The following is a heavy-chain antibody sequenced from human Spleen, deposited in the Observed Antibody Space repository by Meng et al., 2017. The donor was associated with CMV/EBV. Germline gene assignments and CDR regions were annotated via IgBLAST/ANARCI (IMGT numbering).Heavy chain of an antibody. CDR3: ARDRATRAYYFDY. Sequence: ASVKVSCKASGYTFTGYYMHWVRQAPGQGLEWMGWINPNSGGTNFAQKFQGRITMTRDTSTSTASMELRSLRSDNTAIYFCARDRATRAYYFDYWGQGTLVTVSS. D-gene: IGHD1-1*01. CDR2: INPNSGGT. V-gene: IGHV1-2*02. J-gene: IGHJ4*02. CDR1: GYTFTGYY.